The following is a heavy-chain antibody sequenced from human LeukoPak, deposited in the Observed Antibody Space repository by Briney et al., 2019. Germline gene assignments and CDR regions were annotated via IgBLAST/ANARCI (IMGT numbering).Heavy chain of an antibody. CDR2: IRSDGSVK. Sequence: GGSLRLSCAASGFTFSGYGIHWVRQAPGKGLEWVSFIRSDGSVKYYADSVRGRFTISRDNSKNTLYLQMNSLRAEDTAVYYCAKDEAAAGVDFDYWGQGTLATV. J-gene: IGHJ4*02. CDR1: GFTFSGYG. V-gene: IGHV3-30*02. D-gene: IGHD6-13*01. CDR3: AKDEAAAGVDFDY.